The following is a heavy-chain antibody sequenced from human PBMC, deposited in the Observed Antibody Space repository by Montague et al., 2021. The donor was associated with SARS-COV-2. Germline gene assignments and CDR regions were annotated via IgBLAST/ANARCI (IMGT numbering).Heavy chain of an antibody. CDR3: ARGELPAATSFASLLH. CDR2: IYYIGST. D-gene: IGHD2-2*01. CDR1: GGSISSYY. Sequence: SDTVSLTCTVSGGSISSYYWSWIRQSAGKGLEWIGYIYYIGSTNXNPSLKGRVTMSVDTSKNQFSLKVTSVTTAVYYCARGELPAATSFASLLHWGQGTLVTVSS. J-gene: IGHJ1*01. V-gene: IGHV4-59*07.